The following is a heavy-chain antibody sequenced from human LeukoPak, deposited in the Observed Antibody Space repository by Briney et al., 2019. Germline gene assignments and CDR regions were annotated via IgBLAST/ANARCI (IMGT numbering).Heavy chain of an antibody. CDR3: AKNQLSFWSGYYYYYMDV. CDR1: GFSFDDYT. V-gene: IGHV3-43*01. Sequence: GGSLRLSCAASGFSFDDYTMHWVRQAPGKGLEWVSLISWDGGSTYYADSVKGRFTISRDNSKNSLYLQMNSLRTEDTALYYCAKNQLSFWSGYYYYYMDVWGKGTTVTVSS. CDR2: ISWDGGST. J-gene: IGHJ6*03. D-gene: IGHD3-3*01.